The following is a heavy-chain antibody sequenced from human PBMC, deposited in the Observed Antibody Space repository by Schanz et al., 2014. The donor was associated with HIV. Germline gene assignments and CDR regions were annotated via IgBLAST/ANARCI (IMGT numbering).Heavy chain of an antibody. D-gene: IGHD6-6*01. CDR3: VGHGSSSS. CDR1: GFTFSSYA. V-gene: IGHV3-23*01. Sequence: EVQLLESGGGLVQPGGSLRLSCAGSGFTFSSYAKSWVRQAPGKGLEWVSAISGSGDSTYYTDSVKGRFTISRDNSKNTLYLQMNSLRVEDTAVYYCVGHGSSSSWGLGTLVTVSS. CDR2: ISGSGDST. J-gene: IGHJ5*02.